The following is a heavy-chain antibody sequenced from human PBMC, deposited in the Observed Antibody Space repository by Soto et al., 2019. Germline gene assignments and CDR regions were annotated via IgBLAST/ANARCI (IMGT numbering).Heavy chain of an antibody. Sequence: PGESLKISCKGSGYSFTSYWIGWVRQMPGKGLEWMGIIYPGDSDTRYSPSFQGQVTISADKSISTAYLQWSSLKASDTAMYYCARSPPGIAAAGPYYSYGMDVWGQGTTVTVSS. J-gene: IGHJ6*02. CDR2: IYPGDSDT. V-gene: IGHV5-51*01. D-gene: IGHD6-13*01. CDR3: ARSPPGIAAAGPYYSYGMDV. CDR1: GYSFTSYW.